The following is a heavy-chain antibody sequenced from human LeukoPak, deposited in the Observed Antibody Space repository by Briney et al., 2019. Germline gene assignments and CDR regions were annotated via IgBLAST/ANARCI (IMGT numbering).Heavy chain of an antibody. CDR1: GGSFSGYY. CDR3: ARVVVFDP. D-gene: IGHD2-15*01. Sequence: SETLSLTCAVYGGSFSGYYWSWIRQPPGKGLEWIGEINHSGSTNYNPSLKSRVTISVDTTKNQFSLKLSSVTAADTAVYYCARVVVFDPWGQGTLVTVSS. V-gene: IGHV4-34*01. CDR2: INHSGST. J-gene: IGHJ5*02.